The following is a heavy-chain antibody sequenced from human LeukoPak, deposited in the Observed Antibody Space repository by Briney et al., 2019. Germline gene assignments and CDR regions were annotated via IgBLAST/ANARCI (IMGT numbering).Heavy chain of an antibody. CDR2: ISSDGDDL. J-gene: IGHJ4*02. V-gene: IGHV3-21*01. D-gene: IGHD7-27*01. CDR1: EFTFSSYS. Sequence: PGGSLRLSCVDSEFTFSSYSMNWVRQAPGKGLEWVSSISSDGDDLYYADSVKGRFTIARDNAENSLYLQMNSLRAEDTAVYYCAKTGERDYWGRGTLVTVSS. CDR3: AKTGERDY.